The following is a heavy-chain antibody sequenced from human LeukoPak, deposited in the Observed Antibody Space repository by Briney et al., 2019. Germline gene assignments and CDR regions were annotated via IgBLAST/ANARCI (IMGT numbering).Heavy chain of an antibody. J-gene: IGHJ6*03. CDR1: GFTFSSYW. Sequence: GGSLRLSCAASGFTFSSYWMSWVRQAPGKGLEWVANIKQDGSEKYYVDSVKGRFTISRDNAKNSLFLQMNSPRAEDTAVYYCARVLRYCSGGNCYSGGLGYMDVWGKGTTVTISS. V-gene: IGHV3-7*03. CDR3: ARVLRYCSGGNCYSGGLGYMDV. CDR2: IKQDGSEK. D-gene: IGHD2-15*01.